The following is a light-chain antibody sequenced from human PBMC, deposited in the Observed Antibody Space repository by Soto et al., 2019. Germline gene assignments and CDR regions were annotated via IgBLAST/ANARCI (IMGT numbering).Light chain of an antibody. CDR2: GAS. V-gene: IGKV3-20*01. Sequence: DTVLTPSPGPLSLSPGDRATLSCRASPRVSSSYLAWYQQKPGQAPRLLLYGASGRVTGIPDRFSGSGSGTDFTLTISRLEPEDFAVYYCQQYGSSGIFTVGPGTIVDIK. J-gene: IGKJ3*01. CDR3: QQYGSSGIFT. CDR1: PRVSSSY.